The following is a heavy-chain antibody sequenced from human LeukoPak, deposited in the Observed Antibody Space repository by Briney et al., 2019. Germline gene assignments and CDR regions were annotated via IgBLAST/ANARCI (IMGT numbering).Heavy chain of an antibody. CDR1: GYTFTSYG. D-gene: IGHD2-2*01. J-gene: IGHJ6*03. Sequence: ASVKVSCKASGYTFTSYGISWVRQAPGQGLEWMGWISAYNGNTDYAQKLQGRATMTTDTSTSTAYMELRSLRSDDTAVYYCARVPIVVVPAAFYYYMDVWGKGTTVTVSS. CDR3: ARVPIVVVPAAFYYYMDV. V-gene: IGHV1-18*01. CDR2: ISAYNGNT.